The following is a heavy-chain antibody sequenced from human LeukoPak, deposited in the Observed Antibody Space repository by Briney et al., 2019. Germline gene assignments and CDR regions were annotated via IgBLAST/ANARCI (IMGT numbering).Heavy chain of an antibody. D-gene: IGHD6-6*01. J-gene: IGHJ6*03. CDR1: GGSISSYY. Sequence: SETLSLTCTVSGGSISSYYWSWIRQPPGKGLEWIGYIYYSGSTNYNPSLKSRVTISVETSKNEFSLKLRSVTAADTAVYYCATPSPGQYYYYYMDVWGKGTTVTISS. V-gene: IGHV4-59*01. CDR3: ATPSPGQYYYYYMDV. CDR2: IYYSGST.